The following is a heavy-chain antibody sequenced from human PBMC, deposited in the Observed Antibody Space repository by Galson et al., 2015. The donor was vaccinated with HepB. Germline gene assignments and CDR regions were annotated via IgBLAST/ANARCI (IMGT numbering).Heavy chain of an antibody. CDR2: INPSGGST. D-gene: IGHD3-10*01. Sequence: SVKVSCKASGYTFTSYYMHWVRQAPGQGLEWMGIINPSGGSTSYAQKFQGRVTMTRDTSTSTVYMELSSLRSEDTAVYYCARDGEAQYEDRPGSGGGLGWFDPWGQGTLVTVSS. CDR3: ARDGEAQYEDRPGSGGGLGWFDP. V-gene: IGHV1-46*01. CDR1: GYTFTSYY. J-gene: IGHJ5*02.